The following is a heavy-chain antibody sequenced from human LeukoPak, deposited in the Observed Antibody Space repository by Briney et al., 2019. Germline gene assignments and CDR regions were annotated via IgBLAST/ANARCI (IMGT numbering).Heavy chain of an antibody. CDR3: ARKPITTVRGVIGRQQYYYYYMDV. D-gene: IGHD3-10*01. CDR1: GGSISSSSYY. J-gene: IGHJ6*03. Sequence: SETLSLTCTVSGGSISSSSYYWGWIRQPPGKGLEWIGSIYYSGSTYYNPSLKSRATISVDTSKNQFSLKLSSVTAADTAVYYCARKPITTVRGVIGRQQYYYYYMDVWGKGTTVTISS. CDR2: IYYSGST. V-gene: IGHV4-39*07.